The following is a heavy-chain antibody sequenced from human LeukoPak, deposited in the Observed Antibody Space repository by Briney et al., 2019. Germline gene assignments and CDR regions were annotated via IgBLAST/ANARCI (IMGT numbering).Heavy chain of an antibody. CDR1: GGSISSSSYY. D-gene: IGHD5-12*01. CDR3: ARVPARGRGYSGYPLDVSFDI. Sequence: PSETLSLTCTVSGGSISSSSYYWGWIRQPPGKGLEWIGSIYYSGSTYYNPSLKSRVTISVDTSKNQFSLKLSSVTAADTAVYYCARVPARGRGYSGYPLDVSFDIWGQGTMVTVSS. J-gene: IGHJ3*02. V-gene: IGHV4-39*01. CDR2: IYYSGST.